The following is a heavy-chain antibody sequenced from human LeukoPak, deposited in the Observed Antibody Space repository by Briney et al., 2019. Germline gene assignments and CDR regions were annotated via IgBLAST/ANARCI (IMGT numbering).Heavy chain of an antibody. J-gene: IGHJ4*02. CDR2: IYSGGST. CDR1: GFTFSDYA. Sequence: GGSLRLSCTGSGFTFSDYAMSWVRQAPGKGLEWVSVIYSGGSTYYADSVKGRFTISRDNSKNTLYLQMNSLRAEDTAVYYCAREVIAARPGYFDYWGQGTLVTVSS. CDR3: AREVIAARPGYFDY. D-gene: IGHD6-6*01. V-gene: IGHV3-66*01.